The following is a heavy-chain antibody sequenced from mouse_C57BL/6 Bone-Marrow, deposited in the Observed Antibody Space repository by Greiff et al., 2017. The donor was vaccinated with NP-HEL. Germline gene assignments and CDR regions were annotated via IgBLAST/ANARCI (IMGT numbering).Heavy chain of an antibody. D-gene: IGHD2-5*01. CDR2: IDPENGDT. Sequence: VQLQQSGAELVRPGASVKLSCTASGFNIKDDYMHWVKQRPEQGLEWIGWIDPENGDTEYASKFQGKATITADTSSNTAYLQLSSLTSEDTAVYYCTTSYSNYAAYWGQGTLVTVSA. J-gene: IGHJ3*01. CDR3: TTSYSNYAAY. CDR1: GFNIKDDY. V-gene: IGHV14-4*01.